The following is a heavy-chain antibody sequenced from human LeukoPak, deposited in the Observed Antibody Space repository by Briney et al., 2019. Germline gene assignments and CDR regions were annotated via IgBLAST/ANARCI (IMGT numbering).Heavy chain of an antibody. D-gene: IGHD6-13*01. CDR3: ARSRSGSWLREYYFDY. V-gene: IGHV4-39*01. J-gene: IGHJ4*02. Sequence: PSETLSLTCTVSGGSISSSSYYWGWIRQPPGKGLEWIGSIYYSGSTYYNPSLKSRVTISVDTSKNQFSLKLSSVTAADTAVYYRARSRSGSWLREYYFDYWGQGTLVTVSS. CDR2: IYYSGST. CDR1: GGSISSSSYY.